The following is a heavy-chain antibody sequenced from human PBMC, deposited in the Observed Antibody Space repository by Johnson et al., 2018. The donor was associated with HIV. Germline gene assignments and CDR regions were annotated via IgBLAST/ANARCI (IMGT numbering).Heavy chain of an antibody. D-gene: IGHD2-21*02. V-gene: IGHV3-9*01. CDR3: AKDCRDCGTFDI. CDR2: ISWNSGTI. J-gene: IGHJ3*02. CDR1: GFTFSSYG. Sequence: VQLVESGGGVVQTGRSLRLSCAASGFTFSSYGMHWVRQVPGKGLEWISGISWNSGTIGYADSVKGRFTISRDNAKNSLYLQMNSLRVEDTALYYCAKDCRDCGTFDIWGQGTMVTVSS.